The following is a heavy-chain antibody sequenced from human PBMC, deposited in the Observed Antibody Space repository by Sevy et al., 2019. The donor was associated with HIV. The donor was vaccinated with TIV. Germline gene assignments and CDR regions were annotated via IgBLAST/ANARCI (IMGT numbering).Heavy chain of an antibody. CDR3: ARAMIVVVPQDNDAFDI. CDR2: IYPGDSDT. Sequence: GESLKISCKGSGYSFTSYWIGWVRQMPGKGLEWMGIIYPGDSDTRYSPSFQGQVTISADKSISTAYLQWSSLKASDTAMYYCARAMIVVVPQDNDAFDIWGQGTMVTVSS. J-gene: IGHJ3*02. CDR1: GYSFTSYW. D-gene: IGHD3-22*01. V-gene: IGHV5-51*01.